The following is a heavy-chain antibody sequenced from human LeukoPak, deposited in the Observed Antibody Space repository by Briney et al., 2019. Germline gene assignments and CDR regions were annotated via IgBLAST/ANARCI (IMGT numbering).Heavy chain of an antibody. Sequence: GESLKISCKGSGYSFTSYWIGWVRQMPGKGLEWMGIIYPGDSYTRYSPSFQGQVTISADKSISTAYLQWSSLKASDTAMYYCARGPYCSSTNCYSPYYYYYMDVWSKGTTVTVSS. J-gene: IGHJ6*03. D-gene: IGHD2-2*01. V-gene: IGHV5-51*01. CDR3: ARGPYCSSTNCYSPYYYYYMDV. CDR2: IYPGDSYT. CDR1: GYSFTSYW.